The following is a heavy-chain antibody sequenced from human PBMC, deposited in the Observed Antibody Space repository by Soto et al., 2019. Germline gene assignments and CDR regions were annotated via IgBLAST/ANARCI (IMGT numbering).Heavy chain of an antibody. D-gene: IGHD3-9*01. CDR3: ARDWGDYDISTGYSKDNWFDP. CDR2: VYYSGST. J-gene: IGHJ5*02. Sequence: PSETLSLTCSVSGASIRSHYWTWIRQPPGKGLEWIGYVYYSGSTNYNPSLKSRVTMSVDTSKNQFSLKLSSVTAADTAVYYCARDWGDYDISTGYSKDNWFDPWGQGTLVTVSS. CDR1: GASIRSHY. V-gene: IGHV4-59*11.